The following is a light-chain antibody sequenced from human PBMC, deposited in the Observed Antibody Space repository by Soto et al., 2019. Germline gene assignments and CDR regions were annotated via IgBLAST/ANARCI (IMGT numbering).Light chain of an antibody. V-gene: IGKV3-11*01. CDR2: NAS. CDR1: QSVGNF. CDR3: QQRRNWPLT. J-gene: IGKJ4*01. Sequence: EIVLAQSPATLSLSPGERATLSCRASQSVGNFLAWYQHRPGQAPRLLILNASIRATGIPPRFSGSGSGTDFTLTISRLEPEDFAVYYCQQRRNWPLTFGGGTKVEIK.